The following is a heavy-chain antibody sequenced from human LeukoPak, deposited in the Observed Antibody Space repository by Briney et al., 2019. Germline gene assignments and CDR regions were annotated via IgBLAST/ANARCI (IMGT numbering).Heavy chain of an antibody. CDR1: GFTFSSYS. Sequence: GGSLRLSCAASGFTFSSYSMNWVRQAPGKGLEWVSSISSSSSYIYYADSVKGRFTISRDNAKNPLYLQMNSLRAEDTAVYYCARDPYGSGSSRRSDAFDIWGQGTMVTVSS. V-gene: IGHV3-21*01. CDR2: ISSSSSYI. CDR3: ARDPYGSGSSRRSDAFDI. J-gene: IGHJ3*02. D-gene: IGHD3-10*01.